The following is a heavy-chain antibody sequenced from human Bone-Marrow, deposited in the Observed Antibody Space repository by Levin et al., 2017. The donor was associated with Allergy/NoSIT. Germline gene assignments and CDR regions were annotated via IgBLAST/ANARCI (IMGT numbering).Heavy chain of an antibody. CDR3: ARAPNDDY. CDR1: GYRFTDHW. J-gene: IGHJ4*02. Sequence: GGSLRLSCKASGYRFTDHWIDWVRQVPGKGLEWMGIIYPGDSETRYSPSFQGQVTISVDKSISTAYLHWSSLKSSDTAMYYCARAPNDDYWGQGTLVTVSS. V-gene: IGHV5-51*01. D-gene: IGHD1-1*01. CDR2: IYPGDSET.